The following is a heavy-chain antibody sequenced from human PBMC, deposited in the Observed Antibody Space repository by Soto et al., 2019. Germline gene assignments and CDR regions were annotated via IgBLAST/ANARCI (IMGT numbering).Heavy chain of an antibody. Sequence: GESLKISCKGSGYSFTSYWIGWVRQMPGKGLEWMGIIYPGDSDTRYSPSFQGQVTISADKSISTAYLQWSSLKASDTAMYYCARHGWILAAGKGRGNWFDPCGQGTLVTVSS. CDR3: ARHGWILAAGKGRGNWFDP. CDR1: GYSFTSYW. D-gene: IGHD6-13*01. V-gene: IGHV5-51*01. CDR2: IYPGDSDT. J-gene: IGHJ5*02.